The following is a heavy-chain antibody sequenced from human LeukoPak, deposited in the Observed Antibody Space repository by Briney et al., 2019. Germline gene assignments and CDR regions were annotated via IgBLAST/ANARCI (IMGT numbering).Heavy chain of an antibody. CDR2: IDHSGST. V-gene: IGHV4-39*07. Sequence: SETLSLTCTVSGGSISSSSYYWGWIRQPPGKGLEWIGEIDHSGSTNYNPSLKSRVTISLDTSKNQFSLKLSSVTAADTAVYFCARGHRRVVGATTRYYFDYWGQGNLFTVSS. J-gene: IGHJ4*02. CDR3: ARGHRRVVGATTRYYFDY. CDR1: GGSISSSSYY. D-gene: IGHD1-26*01.